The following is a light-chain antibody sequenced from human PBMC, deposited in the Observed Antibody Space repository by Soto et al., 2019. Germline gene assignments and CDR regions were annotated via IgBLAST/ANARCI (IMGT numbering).Light chain of an antibody. CDR2: DAS. V-gene: IGKV3-15*01. J-gene: IGKJ3*01. Sequence: EIVMTQSPATLSVSPGERATLSCRASQSVSRNLAWYQQKPGQAPRLLIYDASARATGIPARFSGSGSGTEFTLTISSLQSEDFAVYYCQQYNNWLFTFGPGTKVDIK. CDR3: QQYNNWLFT. CDR1: QSVSRN.